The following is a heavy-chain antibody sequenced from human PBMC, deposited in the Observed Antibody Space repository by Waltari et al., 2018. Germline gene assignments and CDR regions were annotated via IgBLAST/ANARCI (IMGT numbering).Heavy chain of an antibody. CDR2: ISLKSGVA. CDR1: GYDFTGYH. CDR3: AALGSTVTTRRCDP. Sequence: QEHLAQSGAEVKEPGASVTVSCKASGYDFTGYHMHWVRQAPGQGLEWMGRISLKSGVADYGQKFQGRVTMTRDTSMSTAYMELNRLKSDDAAVYYCAALGSTVTTRRCDPWGQGTLVTVSS. J-gene: IGHJ5*02. D-gene: IGHD4-17*01. V-gene: IGHV1-2*06.